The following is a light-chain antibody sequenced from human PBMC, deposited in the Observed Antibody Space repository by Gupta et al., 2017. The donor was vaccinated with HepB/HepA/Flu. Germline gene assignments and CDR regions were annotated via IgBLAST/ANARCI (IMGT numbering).Light chain of an antibody. CDR1: KYISNY. CDR2: AAS. J-gene: IGKJ4*02. CDR3: RQFKQDPLT. V-gene: IGKV1-16*02. Sequence: IQIAQSPSSLSASVGYKVTITCLAHKYISNYLAWFQQKPGKSPQSLIYAASSLQSGVPSKFSGSGSGTDFTLKITRVEPEDVATYYCRQFKQDPLTFGEGTKVEI.